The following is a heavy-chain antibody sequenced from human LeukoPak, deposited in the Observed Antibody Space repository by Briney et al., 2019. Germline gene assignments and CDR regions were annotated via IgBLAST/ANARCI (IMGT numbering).Heavy chain of an antibody. Sequence: ASVKVSCKASGGTFSSYAISWVRQAPGQGLEWMGGIIPIFGTANYAQKFQGRVTITADESTSTAYMELSSLRSEDTAVCYCARGLGIRRGSDYWGQGTLVTVSS. D-gene: IGHD1-14*01. V-gene: IGHV1-69*13. CDR3: ARGLGIRRGSDY. CDR2: IIPIFGTA. CDR1: GGTFSSYA. J-gene: IGHJ4*02.